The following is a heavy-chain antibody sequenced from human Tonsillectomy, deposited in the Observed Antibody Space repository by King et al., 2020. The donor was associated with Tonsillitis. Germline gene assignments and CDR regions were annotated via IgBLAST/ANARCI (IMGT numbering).Heavy chain of an antibody. V-gene: IGHV3-23*04. CDR2: ISGGGGST. D-gene: IGHD6-13*01. Sequence: VQLVESGGGLVQPGGSLRLSCAASGFTFSNYAMSWVRQAPGKGLEWVSGISGGGGSTYYADSVKGRFTISRDNSKNTLYLQMNRLRAEDTAVYYCAKGSAVGSSYYYFDYWGQGTLVTVSS. J-gene: IGHJ4*02. CDR1: GFTFSNYA. CDR3: AKGSAVGSSYYYFDY.